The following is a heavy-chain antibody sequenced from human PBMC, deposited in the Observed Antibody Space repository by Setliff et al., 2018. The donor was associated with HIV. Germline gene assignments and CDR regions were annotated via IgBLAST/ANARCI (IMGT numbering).Heavy chain of an antibody. CDR2: INWNGASV. D-gene: IGHD3-22*01. CDR3: ARPNYYDSSGSFDY. V-gene: IGHV3-20*04. CDR1: GFIFEDYG. Sequence: GGSLRLSCATSGFIFEDYGMNWVRQAPGKGLEWVSGINWNGASVGYADSVKGRFTISRDNAKNTLYLQMNSLRAEDTAVYYCARPNYYDSSGSFDYWGQGTLVTVSS. J-gene: IGHJ4*02.